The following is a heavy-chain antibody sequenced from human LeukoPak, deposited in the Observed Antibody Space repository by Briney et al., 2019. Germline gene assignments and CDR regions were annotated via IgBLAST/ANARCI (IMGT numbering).Heavy chain of an antibody. CDR3: ARGKGFVGHFDF. Sequence: SVKVSCKVSGGSFTNNAISWVRQAPGQGPEWMGRILPIFGTAEYAERFQGRVTITADKSTSTAYMELTSLKVEDTALYFCARGKGFVGHFDFWGQGTLVSVSS. V-gene: IGHV1-69*06. CDR1: GGSFTNNA. CDR2: ILPIFGTA. J-gene: IGHJ4*02. D-gene: IGHD3-3*01.